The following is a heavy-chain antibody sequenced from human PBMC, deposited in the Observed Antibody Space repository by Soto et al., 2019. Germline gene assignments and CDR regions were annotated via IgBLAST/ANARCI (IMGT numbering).Heavy chain of an antibody. D-gene: IGHD3-10*01. J-gene: IGHJ4*02. CDR2: IGVSGDTT. Sequence: EVQLLESGGGLVQPGGSLRLSCAASGFTCSSYAMSWVRQAPGKGLEWVSAIGVSGDTTYYADSVKGRFTISRDNSKDTLYLQMGSLRAEETAVYYCAKVRRFGELRALYWGQGTLVTVSS. CDR3: AKVRRFGELRALY. V-gene: IGHV3-23*01. CDR1: GFTCSSYA.